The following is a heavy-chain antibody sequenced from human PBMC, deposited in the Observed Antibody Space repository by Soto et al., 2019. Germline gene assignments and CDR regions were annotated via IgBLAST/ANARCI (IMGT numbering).Heavy chain of an antibody. D-gene: IGHD2-15*01. V-gene: IGHV4-34*01. CDR1: GGSFSGYY. J-gene: IGHJ4*02. CDR2: INHSGST. Sequence: SETLSLTCAVYGGSFSGYYWTWIRQPPGTGLEWIGEINHSGSTNYNPSLKSRVTISVDTSKNQFSLKLSSVTATDTAVYYCDRVGDVLYDYWGQGTLVTVSS. CDR3: DRVGDVLYDY.